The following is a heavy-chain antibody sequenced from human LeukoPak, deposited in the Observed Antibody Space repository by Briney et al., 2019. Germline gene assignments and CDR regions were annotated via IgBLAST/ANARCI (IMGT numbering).Heavy chain of an antibody. CDR3: ARGVAGPSVDY. CDR2: IYYSGSP. Sequence: SETLSLTCAVYGGSFSGYYWSWIRQPPGKGLEWLGYIYYSGSPTYNPSLRSRLTISVDTSKDQFSLKLSSVTAADTAVYYCARGVAGPSVDYWGQGTLVTVSS. D-gene: IGHD6-19*01. J-gene: IGHJ4*02. V-gene: IGHV4-59*01. CDR1: GGSFSGYY.